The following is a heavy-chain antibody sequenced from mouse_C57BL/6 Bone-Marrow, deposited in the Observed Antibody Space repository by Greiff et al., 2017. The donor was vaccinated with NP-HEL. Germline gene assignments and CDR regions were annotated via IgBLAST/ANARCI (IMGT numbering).Heavy chain of an antibody. CDR3: ARNSRYYYGSSPSFAY. J-gene: IGHJ3*01. Sequence: QVQLPQSGAELARPGASVKMSCKASGYTFTSYTLHWVKQRPGQGLEWIGYLNPSSGYTKYNQKFKDKATLTADKSSSTAYMQLSSLTSEDSAVYYWARNSRYYYGSSPSFAYWGQGTLVTVSA. CDR1: GYTFTSYT. V-gene: IGHV1-4*01. CDR2: LNPSSGYT. D-gene: IGHD1-1*01.